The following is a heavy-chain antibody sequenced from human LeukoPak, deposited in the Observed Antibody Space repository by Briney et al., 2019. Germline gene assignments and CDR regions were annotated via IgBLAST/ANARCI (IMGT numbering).Heavy chain of an antibody. D-gene: IGHD6-19*01. J-gene: IGHJ4*02. CDR2: IYPVDSDT. CDR3: ARHPQTYTSGWYLWDY. Sequence: GESLKISCKGSGYSLTRYWIGWVRQMPGKGLEWMGIIYPVDSDTRYSPSFQGQVTISADKPTNTAYLQWSSLKASDTAMYYCARHPQTYTSGWYLWDYWGQGTLVTVSS. CDR1: GYSLTRYW. V-gene: IGHV5-51*01.